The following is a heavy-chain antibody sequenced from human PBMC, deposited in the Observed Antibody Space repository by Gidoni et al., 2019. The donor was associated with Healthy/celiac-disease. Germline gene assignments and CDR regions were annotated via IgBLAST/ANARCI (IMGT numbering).Heavy chain of an antibody. CDR3: ARTSVTGFYFDY. V-gene: IGHV3-13*01. CDR2: IATAGDT. Sequence: EVQLVESGGGLVQPGGSLRLSCPASGLTFSSYDMHWVRQTTGKGLKWVSVIATAGDTYYPGSVKGRFTISRDDAKNSLYLQMNSLRAGDTAVYYCARTSVTGFYFDYWGQGTLVTVSS. D-gene: IGHD3-9*01. J-gene: IGHJ4*02. CDR1: GLTFSSYD.